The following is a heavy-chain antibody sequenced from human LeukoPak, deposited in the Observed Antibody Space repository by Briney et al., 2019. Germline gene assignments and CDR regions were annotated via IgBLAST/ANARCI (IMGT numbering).Heavy chain of an antibody. CDR3: AKTTVVTGYWYFDL. CDR2: ISPSSSTI. D-gene: IGHD4-23*01. CDR1: GFTFRSYS. V-gene: IGHV3-48*02. J-gene: IGHJ2*01. Sequence: GGSLRLSCAASGFTFRSYSMHWVRQAPGKGLEWLSFISPSSSTIYYADSVKGRFTISRDNAKSSLHLQMNSLRDEDTAVYYCAKTTVVTGYWYFDLWGRGTLVTVSS.